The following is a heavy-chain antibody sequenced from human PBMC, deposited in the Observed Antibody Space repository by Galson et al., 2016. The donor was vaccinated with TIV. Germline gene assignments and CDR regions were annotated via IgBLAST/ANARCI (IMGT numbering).Heavy chain of an antibody. Sequence: PALVKPTQTLTLTCTFSGFSLSTSGMCVSWIRQPPGKALEWLARIDWDDDKFYSISLKTRLTISKDTSKNQVVLTMTNMDPVDTATYYCAQTYYVDPTYFVNWGHGTLVTVSS. CDR2: IDWDDDK. CDR3: AQTYYVDPTYFVN. D-gene: IGHD4-17*01. J-gene: IGHJ4*01. V-gene: IGHV2-70*17. CDR1: GFSLSTSGMC.